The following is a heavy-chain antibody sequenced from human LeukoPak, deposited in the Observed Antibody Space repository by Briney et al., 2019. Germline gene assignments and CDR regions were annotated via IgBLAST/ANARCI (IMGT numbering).Heavy chain of an antibody. CDR1: GFTFSSYA. V-gene: IGHV3-23*01. CDR2: ISGSGGNT. Sequence: PGGSLRLSCAASGFTFSSYAMTWVRQAPGKGLEWVSGISGSGGNTYYADSVKGRFTISRDNSKNTLYLQMNSLRAEDTAVYYCAKECRGGYDAFDIWGQGTMVTVSS. D-gene: IGHD3-22*01. J-gene: IGHJ3*02. CDR3: AKECRGGYDAFDI.